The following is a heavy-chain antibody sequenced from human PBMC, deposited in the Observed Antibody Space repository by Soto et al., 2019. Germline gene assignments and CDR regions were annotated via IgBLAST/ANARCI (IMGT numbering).Heavy chain of an antibody. J-gene: IGHJ4*02. CDR2: IIPILGIA. Sequence: SVKVSCKASGGTFSSYTISWVRQAPGQGLEWMGRIIPILGIANYAQKFQGRVTITADKSTSTAYMELSSLRSEDTAVYYCARVVGKYYYGSGSYPDDYWGQGTLVTVS. CDR3: ARVVGKYYYGSGSYPDDY. V-gene: IGHV1-69*02. D-gene: IGHD3-10*01. CDR1: GGTFSSYT.